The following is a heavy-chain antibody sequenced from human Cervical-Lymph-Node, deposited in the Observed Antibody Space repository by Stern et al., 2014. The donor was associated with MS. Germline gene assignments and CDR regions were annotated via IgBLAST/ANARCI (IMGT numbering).Heavy chain of an antibody. D-gene: IGHD3-3*01. V-gene: IGHV3-15*01. CDR1: GFTVTNAW. CDR3: TTDLPVLRFLEWLGP. J-gene: IGHJ5*02. CDR2: IKSKTDGGTR. Sequence: EVQLLESGGGLVKPGGSLRLSCAASGFTVTNAWMSWVRQAPGTGLEWVGRIKSKTDGGTRDYAAPVRGRFTISRDDSKNTLYLEMERLKIEDTAVYYCTTDLPVLRFLEWLGPWGQGTLVSVSS.